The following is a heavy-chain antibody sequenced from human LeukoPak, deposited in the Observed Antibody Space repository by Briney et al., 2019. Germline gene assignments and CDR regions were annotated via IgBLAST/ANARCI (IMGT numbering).Heavy chain of an antibody. D-gene: IGHD4-11*01. Sequence: SSETLSLTCAVSGGSISSGGYSWSWIRQPPGKGLEWIGYIYHNGNTYYSPSLKSRVTISVDRSKNQLSLKLSSVTAADTAMYYCARGETTVGIPFDYWGQGTLVTVSS. CDR2: IYHNGNT. J-gene: IGHJ4*02. V-gene: IGHV4-30-2*01. CDR1: GGSISSGGYS. CDR3: ARGETTVGIPFDY.